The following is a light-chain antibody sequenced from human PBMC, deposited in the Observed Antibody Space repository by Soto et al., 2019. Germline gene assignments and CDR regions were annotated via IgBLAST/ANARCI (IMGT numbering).Light chain of an antibody. V-gene: IGKV3-15*01. CDR1: QSVDSN. CDR2: GAS. J-gene: IGKJ5*01. CDR3: QQYHRWPIT. Sequence: EIVMTQSPGTLSVSPGEGATLSCRASQSVDSNLAWYQQRPGQAPRLLIYGASNRATGVPARFSGSGSGTEFILIISSLQSEDFAVYSCQQYHRWPITFGQGTRLEIK.